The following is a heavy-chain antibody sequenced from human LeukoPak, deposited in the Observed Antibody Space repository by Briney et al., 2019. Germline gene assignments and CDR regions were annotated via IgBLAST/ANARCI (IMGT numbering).Heavy chain of an antibody. CDR1: GRSISSYY. CDR3: ARGGSKQEY. CDR2: IYYTGST. J-gene: IGHJ4*02. V-gene: IGHV4-59*01. Sequence: PSESLSLTCTVSGRSISSYYWSWIRQPPGKGLEWIGYIYYTGSTNYNPSLKSRVTISVNTSKNQFSLKLSSVTAADTAVYYCARGGSKQEYWGQGTLVSVSS. D-gene: IGHD2-15*01.